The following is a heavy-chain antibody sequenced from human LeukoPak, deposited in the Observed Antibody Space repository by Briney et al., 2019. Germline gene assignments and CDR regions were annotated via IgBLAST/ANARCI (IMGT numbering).Heavy chain of an antibody. Sequence: SGPVLVKPTETLTLTCTVSGFSLSNPKMGVSCIRQPPGKALERLARIDWDDDKFSSTSLKTRLTISKDTSKTQVVLTMTNMDPVDTATYYCARYCSGGSCYSGFDYWGQGTLVTVSS. CDR1: GFSLSNPKMG. V-gene: IGHV2-70*16. D-gene: IGHD2-15*01. CDR3: ARYCSGGSCYSGFDY. CDR2: IDWDDDK. J-gene: IGHJ4*02.